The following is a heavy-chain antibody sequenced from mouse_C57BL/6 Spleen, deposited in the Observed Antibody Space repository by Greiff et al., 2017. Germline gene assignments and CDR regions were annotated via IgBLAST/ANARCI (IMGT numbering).Heavy chain of an antibody. CDR1: GFTFSSYG. CDR3: ARRDYSNYTWFAY. V-gene: IGHV5-6*01. D-gene: IGHD2-5*01. J-gene: IGHJ3*01. CDR2: ISSGGSYT. Sequence: EVHLVESGGDLVKPGGSLKLSCAASGFTFSSYGMSWVRQTPDKRLEWVATISSGGSYTYYPDSVKGRITISRDNAKNTLYLQMSSLKSEDTAMYYCARRDYSNYTWFAYWGQGTLVTVSA.